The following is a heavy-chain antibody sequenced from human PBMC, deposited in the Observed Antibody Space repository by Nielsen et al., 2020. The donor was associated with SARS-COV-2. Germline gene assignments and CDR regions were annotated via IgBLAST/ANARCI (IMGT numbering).Heavy chain of an antibody. CDR1: GFTFRDYA. D-gene: IGHD6-6*01. CDR3: VKWVQLDLGYYYHGMDV. V-gene: IGHV3-23*01. J-gene: IGHJ6*02. Sequence: GESLKISCAASGFTFRDYAMAWVRQAPGKGLEWVSVIKTNGGITYYADSVKGRCTISRDNSKNTLYLQMNSLRVEGTAVYYCVKWVQLDLGYYYHGMDVWGQGTTVTVSS. CDR2: IKTNGGIT.